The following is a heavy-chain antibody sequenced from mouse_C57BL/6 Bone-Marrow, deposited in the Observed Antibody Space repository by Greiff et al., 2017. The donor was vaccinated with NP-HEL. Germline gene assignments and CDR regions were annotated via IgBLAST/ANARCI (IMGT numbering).Heavy chain of an antibody. CDR1: GYSFTGYF. Sequence: EVQLQQSGPELVKPGDSVKISCKASGYSFTGYFMNWVMQSHGKSLEWIGRINPYNGDTFYNQKFKGKATLTVDKSSSTAHMELRSLTSEDSAVYDCAREDDYDVDAMDYWGQGTSVTVSS. D-gene: IGHD2-4*01. J-gene: IGHJ4*01. CDR2: INPYNGDT. V-gene: IGHV1-20*01. CDR3: AREDDYDVDAMDY.